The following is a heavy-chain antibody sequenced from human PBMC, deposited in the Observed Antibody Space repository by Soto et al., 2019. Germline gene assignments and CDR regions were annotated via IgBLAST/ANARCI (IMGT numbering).Heavy chain of an antibody. D-gene: IGHD6-13*01. CDR3: ARLAWQQLLRMGGGYGMDV. Sequence: PGESLKISCKGSGYSFTSYWISWVRQMPGKGLEWMGRIDPSDSYTNYSPSFQGHVTISADKSISTAYLQWSSLKASDTAMYYCARLAWQQLLRMGGGYGMDVWGQGTTVTVSS. J-gene: IGHJ6*02. CDR2: IDPSDSYT. CDR1: GYSFTSYW. V-gene: IGHV5-10-1*01.